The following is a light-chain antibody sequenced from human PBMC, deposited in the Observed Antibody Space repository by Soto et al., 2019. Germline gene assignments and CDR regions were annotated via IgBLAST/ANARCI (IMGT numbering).Light chain of an antibody. Sequence: QSVLTQPPSVSEAPRQRVTISCSGSSSNIGNNAVNWYRQLPGKAPKLLIYRDDLLPSGVSDRFPGSKSGTSASLAISGLQSEDEADYYCAAWDDSLNAWVFGGGTKLTVL. J-gene: IGLJ3*02. CDR1: SSNIGNNA. V-gene: IGLV1-36*01. CDR2: RDD. CDR3: AAWDDSLNAWV.